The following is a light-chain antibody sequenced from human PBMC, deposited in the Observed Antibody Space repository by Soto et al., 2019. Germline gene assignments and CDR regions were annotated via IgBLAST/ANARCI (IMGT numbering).Light chain of an antibody. CDR2: DAS. V-gene: IGKV1-5*01. J-gene: IGKJ1*01. CDR3: QQYDNWPST. Sequence: DIQITHSPSTLSSSLGDRVTITCLASQSISSWLAWYQQKAGKAPKLLIYDASSLQSGIPSRFSGSGSGTDFTLTISSLQSEDFAVYYCQQYDNWPSTFGQGTKVDIK. CDR1: QSISSW.